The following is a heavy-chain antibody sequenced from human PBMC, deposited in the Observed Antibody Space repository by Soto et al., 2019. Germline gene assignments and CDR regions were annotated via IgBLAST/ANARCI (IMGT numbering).Heavy chain of an antibody. Sequence: SETLSLTCTVSGGSISSYYWSWIRQPPGKGLEWIGYIYYSVSTNYNPSLKSRVTISVDTSKNQFSLKLSSVTAADTAVYYCARRALSGDADCWGQGTRVTVSS. D-gene: IGHD2-21*01. V-gene: IGHV4-59*08. CDR3: ARRALSGDADC. CDR1: GGSISSYY. CDR2: IYYSVST. J-gene: IGHJ1*01.